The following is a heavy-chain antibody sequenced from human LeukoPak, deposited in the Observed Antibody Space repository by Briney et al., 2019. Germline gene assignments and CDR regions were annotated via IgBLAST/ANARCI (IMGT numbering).Heavy chain of an antibody. CDR1: GFTFSSYE. D-gene: IGHD6-19*01. J-gene: IGHJ5*02. CDR2: ISSSSSHI. CDR3: ARVSNSGWGSRFDP. V-gene: IGHV3-21*01. Sequence: GGSLRLSCAASGFTFSSYEMNWVRQAPGKGLEWVSSISSSSSHIYYADSVKGRFTISRDNAKNSLYLQMNSLRAEDTAVYYCARVSNSGWGSRFDPWGQGTLVTVSS.